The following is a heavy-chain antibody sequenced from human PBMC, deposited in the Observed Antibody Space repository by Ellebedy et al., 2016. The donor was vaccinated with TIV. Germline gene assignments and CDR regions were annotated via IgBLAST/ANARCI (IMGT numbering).Heavy chain of an antibody. V-gene: IGHV3-7*01. Sequence: GESLKISCAVSGFTFSTSWMSWVRPAPGPGLEWVANMNGDGNERYYVDSVEGRFTISRDNTRNSLYLQMNSLRADDTAVYYCTKDGSGTMNFWGQGTLVTVSA. CDR2: MNGDGNER. CDR1: GFTFSTSW. D-gene: IGHD1-1*01. CDR3: TKDGSGTMNF. J-gene: IGHJ4*02.